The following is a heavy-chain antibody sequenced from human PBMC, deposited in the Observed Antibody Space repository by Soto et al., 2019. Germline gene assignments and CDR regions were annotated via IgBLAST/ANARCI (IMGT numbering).Heavy chain of an antibody. CDR1: GYSFTSYW. V-gene: IGHV5-51*01. Sequence: PGESLKISCKGSGYSFTSYWIGWVRQMPGKGLEWMGIIYPGDSDTRYSPSFQGQVTISADKSISTAYLQWSSLKASDTAMYCCARTGTRLLDAFDIWGQGTMVTVSS. D-gene: IGHD7-27*01. CDR3: ARTGTRLLDAFDI. J-gene: IGHJ3*02. CDR2: IYPGDSDT.